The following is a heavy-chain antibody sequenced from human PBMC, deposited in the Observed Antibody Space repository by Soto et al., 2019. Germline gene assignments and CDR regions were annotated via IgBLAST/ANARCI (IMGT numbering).Heavy chain of an antibody. V-gene: IGHV4-59*01. CDR3: ARASMVSGGMDV. CDR2: IYYSGST. J-gene: IGHJ6*02. D-gene: IGHD5-18*01. CDR1: GDATSSYF. Sequence: QVQLQESDPGLVKTSETLSLTCNVSGDATSSYFWSWIRQPPGKGLEWIGYIYYSGSTKYSSSLKSRVTISVDTSKNQFSLKLSSVTAADTAVDYCARASMVSGGMDVWGQGTTVTV.